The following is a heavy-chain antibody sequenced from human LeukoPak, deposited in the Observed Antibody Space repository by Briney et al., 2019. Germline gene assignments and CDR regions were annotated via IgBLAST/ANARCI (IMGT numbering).Heavy chain of an antibody. J-gene: IGHJ4*02. D-gene: IGHD5-24*01. V-gene: IGHV4-59*01. CDR3: ARGTRDGYNYFYY. CDR2: IYYSGST. Sequence: SETLSLTCTVSGGYISSYYWSWIRQPPGKGLEWIGYIYYSGSTNYNPSLKSRVTISVDTSKNQFSLKLSSVTAADTAVYYCARGTRDGYNYFYYWGQGTLVTVSS. CDR1: GGYISSYY.